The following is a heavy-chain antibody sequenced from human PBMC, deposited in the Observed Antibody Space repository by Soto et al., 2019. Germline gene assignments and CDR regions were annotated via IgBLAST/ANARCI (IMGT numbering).Heavy chain of an antibody. D-gene: IGHD1-26*01. CDR3: APQGVGATGYLY. J-gene: IGHJ4*02. Sequence: EVQLVESGGGLVQPGGSLRLSCVVSGFTLGAYSMNWVRQAPGKGLEWVSYISDSGSRMYYADSVKGRFTISRDSARNSLFLQMNSLRAEDTAVYYCAPQGVGATGYLYWGQGTLFTVSS. V-gene: IGHV3-48*01. CDR1: GFTLGAYS. CDR2: ISDSGSRM.